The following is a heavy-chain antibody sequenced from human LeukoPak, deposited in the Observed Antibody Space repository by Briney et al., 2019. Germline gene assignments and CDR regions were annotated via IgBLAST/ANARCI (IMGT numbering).Heavy chain of an antibody. J-gene: IGHJ4*02. CDR2: ISAYNGNT. Sequence: ASVKVSCKASGYTFTDYYIHWVRQAPGQGLEWMGWISAYNGNTNYAQKLQGRVTMTTDTSTSTAYMELRSPRSDDTAVYYCARHPDVTEITFDYWGQGTLVTVSS. D-gene: IGHD1-14*01. V-gene: IGHV1-18*04. CDR3: ARHPDVTEITFDY. CDR1: GYTFTDYY.